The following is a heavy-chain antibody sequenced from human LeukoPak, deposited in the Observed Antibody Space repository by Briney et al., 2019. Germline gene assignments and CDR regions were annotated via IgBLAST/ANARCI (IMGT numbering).Heavy chain of an antibody. CDR3: ARDLRPRHCTTNCYTFDY. V-gene: IGHV4-34*11. J-gene: IGHJ4*02. CDR1: GGSFSGYY. Sequence: SETLSLTCAVYGGSFSGYYWGWVRQSPGKGLEWIGSVYYSGTTYDNPSLKSRVTISVDTSKNQFFLKLSSVTAADTAVYYCARDLRPRHCTTNCYTFDYWGQGTLVTVSS. CDR2: VYYSGTT. D-gene: IGHD2-8*01.